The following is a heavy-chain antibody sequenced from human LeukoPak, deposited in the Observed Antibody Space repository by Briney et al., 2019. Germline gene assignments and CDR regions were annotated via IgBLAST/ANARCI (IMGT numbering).Heavy chain of an antibody. CDR1: GGSISPYY. Sequence: SETLSLTCTVSGGSISPYYWSWIRKPPGKGLEWIGYIYYSGRTNYKPSLKSRVTISVDTSKNQFSLKLSSVTAADTAVYYCARVYGGNSEGAFDIWGQGTMVTVSS. V-gene: IGHV4-59*01. CDR2: IYYSGRT. J-gene: IGHJ3*02. D-gene: IGHD4-23*01. CDR3: ARVYGGNSEGAFDI.